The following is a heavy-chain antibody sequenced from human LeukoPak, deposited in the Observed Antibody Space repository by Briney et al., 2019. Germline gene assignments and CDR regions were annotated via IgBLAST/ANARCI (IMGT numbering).Heavy chain of an antibody. CDR1: GGSISSYY. Sequence: SETLSLTCTVSGGSISSYYWSWIRQPPGKGLEWNGYIYYSGSTNYNPSLKSRVTISVDTSKNQFSLKLSSVTAADTAVYYCAHGWPREAFDIWGQGTMVTVSS. D-gene: IGHD2-15*01. V-gene: IGHV4-59*08. CDR3: AHGWPREAFDI. CDR2: IYYSGST. J-gene: IGHJ3*02.